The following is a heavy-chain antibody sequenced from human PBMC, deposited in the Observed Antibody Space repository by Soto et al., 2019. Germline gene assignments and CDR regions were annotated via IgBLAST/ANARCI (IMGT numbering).Heavy chain of an antibody. CDR1: GGSISSGDYY. J-gene: IGHJ4*02. V-gene: IGHV4-30-4*01. CDR3: AREANWNYELGNYFDX. D-gene: IGHD1-7*01. CDR2: IFYSGST. Sequence: LSLTCTVSGGSISSGDYYWTWIRQPPGKGLEWIGYIFYSGSTYYNPSLQSRVTISVDTSKNQFSLKLNSVTAADTAVYYCAREANWNYELGNYFDXWGQGYLVTV.